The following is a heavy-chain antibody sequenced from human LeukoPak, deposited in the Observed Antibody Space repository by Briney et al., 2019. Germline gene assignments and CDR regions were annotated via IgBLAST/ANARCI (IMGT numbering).Heavy chain of an antibody. CDR3: ARLYYYDSSGLDY. D-gene: IGHD3-22*01. Sequence: SETLSLTCAVYGGSFSGYYWSWIRQPPGKGLEWLGEINHSGSTNYNPSLKSRVTISVDTSKNQFSLKLSSVTAADTAVYYCARLYYYDSSGLDYWGQGTLVTVSS. CDR2: INHSGST. CDR1: GGSFSGYY. J-gene: IGHJ4*02. V-gene: IGHV4-34*01.